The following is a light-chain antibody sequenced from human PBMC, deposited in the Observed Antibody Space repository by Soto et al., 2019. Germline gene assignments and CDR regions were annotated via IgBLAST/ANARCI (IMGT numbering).Light chain of an antibody. CDR2: YAS. CDR1: ESVRSD. J-gene: IGKJ2*01. CDR3: QQYYMWPPV. V-gene: IGKV3-15*01. Sequence: EIVMTQSPATLSVSPGASATLFCRASESVRSDLAWYRQKPGQAPRLLIYYASIRATGIPARFSGSGSGTEFTLTINSLQSEDVAVYFCQQYYMWPPVFGQGTKLQI.